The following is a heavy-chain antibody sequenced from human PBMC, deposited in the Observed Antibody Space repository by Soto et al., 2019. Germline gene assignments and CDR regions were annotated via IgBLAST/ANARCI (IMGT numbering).Heavy chain of an antibody. V-gene: IGHV4-34*01. CDR1: GGSFSGYY. CDR2: INHSGST. D-gene: IGHD2-2*01. J-gene: IGHJ3*02. CDR3: ARGFTPRYCSSTSCSSGAFDI. Sequence: PSETLSLTCAVYGGSFSGYYWCWIRQPPGKGLEWIGEINHSGSTNYNPSLKSRVTISVDTSKNQFSLKLSSVTAADTAVYFCARGFTPRYCSSTSCSSGAFDIWGQGTMVTVSS.